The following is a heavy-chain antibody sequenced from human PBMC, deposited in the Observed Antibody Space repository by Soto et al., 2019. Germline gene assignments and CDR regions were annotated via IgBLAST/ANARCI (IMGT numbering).Heavy chain of an antibody. J-gene: IGHJ4*02. CDR2: INQDGSEK. D-gene: IGHD3-22*01. V-gene: IGHV3-7*01. Sequence: GGSRRLSCQASGFTFSRYWMSWFRQPQGKGLEWVANINQDGSEKYYVDSVKGRFTISRDNAKNLLFLQMNSLRVEDTAVYYCAIRASYYDSSGYFDYWGQGTLVTVSS. CDR3: AIRASYYDSSGYFDY. CDR1: GFTFSRYW.